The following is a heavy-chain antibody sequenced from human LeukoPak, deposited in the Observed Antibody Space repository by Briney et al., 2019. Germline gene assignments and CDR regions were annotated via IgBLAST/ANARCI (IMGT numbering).Heavy chain of an antibody. CDR3: ARQEYRQYSSGWYVLNSYWYFDL. V-gene: IGHV4-39*01. Sequence: PSETLSLTCTVSGGSISSSSYYWGWIRQPPGKGLEWIGSIYYSGSTYYNPSLKSRVTISVDTSKNQFSLKLSSVTAADTAVYYCARQEYRQYSSGWYVLNSYWYFDLWGRGTLVTVSS. D-gene: IGHD6-19*01. J-gene: IGHJ2*01. CDR2: IYYSGST. CDR1: GGSISSSSYY.